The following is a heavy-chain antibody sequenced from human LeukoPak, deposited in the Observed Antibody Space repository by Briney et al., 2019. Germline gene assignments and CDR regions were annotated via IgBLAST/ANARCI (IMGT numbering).Heavy chain of an antibody. CDR1: GFTFSSYA. V-gene: IGHV3-30-3*01. Sequence: PGGSLRLSCAASGFTFSSYAMHWVRQAAGKGLEWVAVISYDGSNKYYADSVKGRFTISRDNAKNSLYLQMNSLRAEDTALYYCAKDMDANPPWTGRDYYYYGMDVWGQGTTVTVSS. D-gene: IGHD3-10*01. J-gene: IGHJ6*02. CDR3: AKDMDANPPWTGRDYYYYGMDV. CDR2: ISYDGSNK.